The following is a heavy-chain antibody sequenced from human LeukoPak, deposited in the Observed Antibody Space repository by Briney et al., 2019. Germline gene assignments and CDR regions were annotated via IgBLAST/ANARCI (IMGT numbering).Heavy chain of an antibody. Sequence: SETLSLTCEVSGDSLSSGGYSWSWIRQPPGKGLEWIGYIDHTGSTNYNPSLNSRVTISRDTSKNHFSLELSSVTAADTAVYFCARGRVSSSSWSSTYYYYFYMDVWGRGTTVTVSS. CDR3: ARGRVSSSSWSSTYYYYFYMDV. J-gene: IGHJ6*03. V-gene: IGHV4-61*03. D-gene: IGHD6-13*01. CDR1: GDSLSSGGYS. CDR2: IDHTGST.